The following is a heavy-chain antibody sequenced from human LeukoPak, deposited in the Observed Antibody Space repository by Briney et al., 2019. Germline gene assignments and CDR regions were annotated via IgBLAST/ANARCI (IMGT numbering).Heavy chain of an antibody. D-gene: IGHD3-22*01. Sequence: GGSLRLSCAASGFTDSSNYMSWVRQAPGKGLEWVSVIYSGGSTYYADSVKGRFTISRDNSKNTLYLQMNSLRAEDTAVYFCAKRGVVIRVILVGFHKEAYYFDSWGQGALVTVSS. CDR1: GFTDSSNY. CDR2: IYSGGST. V-gene: IGHV3-66*04. J-gene: IGHJ4*02. CDR3: AKRGVVIRVILVGFHKEAYYFDS.